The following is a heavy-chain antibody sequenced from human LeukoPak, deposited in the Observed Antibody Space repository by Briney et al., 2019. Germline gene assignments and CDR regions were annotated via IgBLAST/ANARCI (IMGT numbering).Heavy chain of an antibody. V-gene: IGHV3-30-3*01. CDR2: IAYDGSNK. D-gene: IGHD4-23*01. Sequence: GGSLRLSCAASGFTFSSYAMHWVRQAPGKGLEWVAVIAYDGSNKYYADSVKGRFTISRDNSKNTLYLQMNSLRAEDTAVYYCARDYGGSSGPGGWGQGTLVTVSS. J-gene: IGHJ4*02. CDR3: ARDYGGSSGPGG. CDR1: GFTFSSYA.